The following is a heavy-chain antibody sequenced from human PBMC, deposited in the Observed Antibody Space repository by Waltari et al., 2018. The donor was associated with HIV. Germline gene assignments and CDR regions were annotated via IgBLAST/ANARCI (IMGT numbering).Heavy chain of an antibody. CDR3: ARTIGAYCSGGSCYHFDY. CDR2: IYYSGIT. D-gene: IGHD2-15*01. J-gene: IGHJ4*02. Sequence: QVQLQESGPGLVKPSETLSLTCTVSGGSISSYYWRWIRQPPGKGLESIGYIYYSGITNYNPSLKSRVTISVDTSKNQFSLKLSSVTAADTAVYYCARTIGAYCSGGSCYHFDYWGQGTLVTVSS. CDR1: GGSISSYY. V-gene: IGHV4-59*01.